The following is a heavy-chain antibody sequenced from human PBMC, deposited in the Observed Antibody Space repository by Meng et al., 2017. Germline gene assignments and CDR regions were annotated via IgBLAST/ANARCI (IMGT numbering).Heavy chain of an antibody. CDR3: ARDGLYYYDSSGLDY. CDR1: GVTGSSNY. V-gene: IGHV3-66*02. CDR2: IYSGGST. Sequence: LGGSGEGLVQAWGSLRLSCAASGVTGSSNYRSWVRQAPGKGLEWVSVIYSGGSTYYADSVKGRFTISRDNSKNTLYLQMNSLRAEDTAVYYCARDGLYYYDSSGLDYWGQGTLVTVSS. D-gene: IGHD3-22*01. J-gene: IGHJ4*02.